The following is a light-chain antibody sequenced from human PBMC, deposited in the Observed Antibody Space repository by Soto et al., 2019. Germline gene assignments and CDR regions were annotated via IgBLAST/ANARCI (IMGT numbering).Light chain of an antibody. CDR3: QQYNSYSGT. CDR1: QSISSW. V-gene: IGKV1-5*01. Sequence: DIQMTQSPSTLSASVGDRVTITCRASQSISSWLAWYQHKPGKAPKLLIYDASSLESGAPPRFSGSGSGTECTLTISSLPPADFATYDCQQYNSYSGTVGQGTKLDIK. CDR2: DAS. J-gene: IGKJ2*01.